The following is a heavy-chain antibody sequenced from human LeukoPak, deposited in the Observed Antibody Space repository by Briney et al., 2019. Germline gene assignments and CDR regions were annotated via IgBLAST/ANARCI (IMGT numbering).Heavy chain of an antibody. CDR3: AREIQLPKEYFQH. CDR2: IIPIFGTA. D-gene: IGHD2-2*01. CDR1: GGTFNSYA. Sequence: SVKVSCKASGGTFNSYAITWVRQAPGQGLEWMGGIIPIFGTANYAQKFQGRVTITADGSTSTAYMELSSLRSEDTAVYYCAREIQLPKEYFQHWGQGTLVTVSS. V-gene: IGHV1-69*13. J-gene: IGHJ1*01.